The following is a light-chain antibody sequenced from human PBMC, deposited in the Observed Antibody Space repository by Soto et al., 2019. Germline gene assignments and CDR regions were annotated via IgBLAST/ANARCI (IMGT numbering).Light chain of an antibody. CDR2: DNN. J-gene: IGLJ3*02. V-gene: IGLV1-51*01. Sequence: QTVVTQPPSVSAAPGQKVTISCSGSSSNLGNNYVSWYHQLPGTAPKLLIYDNNKRPSGIPDRFSGSKSGTSATLGITGLQTGDEADYYCGAWDNSLSVWVFGGGTKLTVL. CDR1: SSNLGNNY. CDR3: GAWDNSLSVWV.